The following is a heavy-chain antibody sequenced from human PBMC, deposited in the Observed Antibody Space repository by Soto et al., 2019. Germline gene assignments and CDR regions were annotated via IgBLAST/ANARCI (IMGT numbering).Heavy chain of an antibody. J-gene: IGHJ4*02. V-gene: IGHV3-30*09. CDR1: GFTFSAYA. D-gene: IGHD3-16*01. CDR2: ISDDGTKK. CDR3: VASGLSFDY. Sequence: QVQMVESGGGVVQPGRSLRLSCTASGFTFSAYALHWVRQAPGKGLEWLAVISDDGTKKEYRDSVKGRFAISRDNSENTLSLQLNSLREDDSAVYHCVASGLSFDYWGQGTLVTVSS.